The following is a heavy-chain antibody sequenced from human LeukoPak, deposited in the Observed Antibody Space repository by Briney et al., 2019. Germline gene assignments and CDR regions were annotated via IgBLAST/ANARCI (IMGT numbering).Heavy chain of an antibody. CDR1: GFTFSSYG. CDR2: IPYDGNNK. CDR3: AKYQRQWLPKGGFDY. V-gene: IGHV3-30*18. J-gene: IGHJ4*02. Sequence: PGGSLRLSCAASGFTFSSYGMHWVRQAPGKGLEWVAVIPYDGNNKYYADSVKGRFTISRDNSKNTLYLQMDNLRAEDRAVYYCAKYQRQWLPKGGFDYWGQGTLVTVSS. D-gene: IGHD6-19*01.